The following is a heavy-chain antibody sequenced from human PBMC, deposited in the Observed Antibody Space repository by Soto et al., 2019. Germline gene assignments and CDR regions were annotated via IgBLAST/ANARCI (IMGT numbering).Heavy chain of an antibody. V-gene: IGHV1-69*11. CDR3: ARWPQPRYTADPYAVDV. D-gene: IGHD3-16*02. CDR1: GGTFSSSG. Sequence: SVKVSCKASGGTFSSSGFSWVRQAPGQGLEWMGMIVPSLDTTNYAQKFQARVTITADEVTSTAYMELRSLRSEDTAVYYCARWPQPRYTADPYAVDVWGQGTRVTVS. CDR2: IVPSLDTT. J-gene: IGHJ6*02.